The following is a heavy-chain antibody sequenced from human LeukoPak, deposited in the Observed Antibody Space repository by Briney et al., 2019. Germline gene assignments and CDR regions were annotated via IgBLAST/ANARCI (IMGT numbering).Heavy chain of an antibody. CDR1: GYSFTSYW. CDR2: IYPDDSDT. V-gene: IGHV5-51*01. Sequence: GESLKISCKGSGYSFTSYWIGWVRQMPGKGLEWMGIIYPDDSDTRYSPSFQGQVTISADKSISTAYPQWSSLKASDTAMYYCARLSGYSSGWTKNLDYWGQGTLVTVSS. D-gene: IGHD6-19*01. CDR3: ARLSGYSSGWTKNLDY. J-gene: IGHJ4*02.